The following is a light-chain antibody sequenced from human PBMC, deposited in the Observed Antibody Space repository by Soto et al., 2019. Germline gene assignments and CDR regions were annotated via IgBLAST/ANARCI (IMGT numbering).Light chain of an antibody. CDR3: CSYAGSNYV. Sequence: SVLPQPASVSGSPGQSITISCTGTSSDVGNYNLVSWYQHHPGKAPKLMIYEVSKRPSGVSNRFSGSKSGDTASLTISGLQAEDEADYYCCSYAGSNYVFGTGTKVTVL. J-gene: IGLJ1*01. CDR2: EVS. CDR1: SSDVGNYNL. V-gene: IGLV2-23*02.